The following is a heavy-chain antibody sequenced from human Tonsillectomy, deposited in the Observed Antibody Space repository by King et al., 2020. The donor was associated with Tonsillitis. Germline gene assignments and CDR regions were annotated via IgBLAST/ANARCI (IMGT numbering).Heavy chain of an antibody. CDR1: GFTFSTYA. V-gene: IGHV3-23*04. CDR2: MSGAGART. J-gene: IGHJ6*02. D-gene: IGHD3-3*01. Sequence: VQLVESGGGLVQPGGSLRLSCAASGFTFSTYAMTWVRQAPGKGLEGVSVMSGAGARTYHADSVKGRLTITRHNAKNTLYLQMNSLSAEAAAVYYCAKCPYDFWSGGLYYAMDVWGQGTTVTVSS. CDR3: AKCPYDFWSGGLYYAMDV.